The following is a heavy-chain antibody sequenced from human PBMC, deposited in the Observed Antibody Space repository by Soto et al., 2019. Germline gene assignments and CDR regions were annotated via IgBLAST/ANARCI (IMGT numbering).Heavy chain of an antibody. CDR1: GFMFNNYA. CDR2: VSVSGGTT. D-gene: IGHD3-22*01. CDR3: AKGLYYYDSSGYRLFDY. Sequence: VGSLRLSCAASGFMFNNYAMSWVRQAPGKGLEWVSTVSVSGGTTYYADSLKGRFTISRDNSKKTVYLQMNRLRADDTAIYYCAKGLYYYDSSGYRLFDYWGQGTLVTVSS. V-gene: IGHV3-23*01. J-gene: IGHJ4*02.